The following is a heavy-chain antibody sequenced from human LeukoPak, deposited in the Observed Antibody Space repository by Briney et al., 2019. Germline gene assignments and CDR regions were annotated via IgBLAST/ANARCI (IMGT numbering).Heavy chain of an antibody. V-gene: IGHV4-39*01. J-gene: IGHJ4*02. Sequence: KPSETLSLTCTVSGGSISSSSYSWGWIRQPPGKGLEWIGSIYYSGSTYYNPSLKSRVTISVDTSKNQFSLKLSSVTAADTAVYYCARIVASYYFDYWGQGTLVTVSS. CDR2: IYYSGST. D-gene: IGHD5-12*01. CDR3: ARIVASYYFDY. CDR1: GGSISSSSYS.